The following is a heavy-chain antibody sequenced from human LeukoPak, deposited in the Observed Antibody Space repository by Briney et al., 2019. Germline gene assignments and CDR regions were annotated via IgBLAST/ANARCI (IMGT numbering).Heavy chain of an antibody. J-gene: IGHJ4*02. Sequence: GESLKISCKGSGSCFTSYWIGWVRQMPGKGLEWMRSIYPGDFNTRYSPSFQSHVTISADKSITTAYLQWSSLKASDTAMYYCARRYCGGGSCYSALDYWGQGTLVTVSS. D-gene: IGHD2-15*01. CDR1: GSCFTSYW. CDR2: IYPGDFNT. CDR3: ARRYCGGGSCYSALDY. V-gene: IGHV5-51*01.